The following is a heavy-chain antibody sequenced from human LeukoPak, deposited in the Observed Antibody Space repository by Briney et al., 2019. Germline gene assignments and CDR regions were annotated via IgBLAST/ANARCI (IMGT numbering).Heavy chain of an antibody. CDR2: ISAYNGNT. CDR1: GYTFTSYV. V-gene: IGHV1-18*01. D-gene: IGHD6-13*01. Sequence: GASVKVSCKASGYTFTSYVISWVRQAPGQGLEWMGWISAYNGNTNYAQKLQGRVTMTTDTSTSTAYMELRSLRSDDTAVYYCARDIEEGSSSWYKRYYFDYWGQGTLVTVSS. J-gene: IGHJ4*02. CDR3: ARDIEEGSSSWYKRYYFDY.